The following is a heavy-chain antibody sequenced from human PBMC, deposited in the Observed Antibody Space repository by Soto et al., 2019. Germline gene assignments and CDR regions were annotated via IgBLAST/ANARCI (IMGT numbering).Heavy chain of an antibody. D-gene: IGHD6-13*01. V-gene: IGHV6-1*01. CDR3: ARDEPNLSSSRGLFAY. J-gene: IGHJ4*02. Sequence: SQTLSLTCAISGDSVSSNSAAWNWIRQSPSRGLEWLGRTYYRSRWYNDYAVSVKSRITINPDTSKNQFSLQLNSVTPEDTAVYYCARDEPNLSSSRGLFAYWGQGTLVTVSS. CDR1: GDSVSSNSAA. CDR2: TYYRSRWYN.